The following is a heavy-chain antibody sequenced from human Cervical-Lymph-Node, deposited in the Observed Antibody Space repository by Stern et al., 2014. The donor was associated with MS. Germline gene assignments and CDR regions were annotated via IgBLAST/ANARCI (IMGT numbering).Heavy chain of an antibody. J-gene: IGHJ4*02. V-gene: IGHV4-61*02. CDR1: GASISSGSSY. Sequence: QVQLQESGPGLVKPSQTLSLTCTVSGASISSGSSYWNWIRQPAGKGREWIGRIYASETTNYNPSLKGRLTIPQDTPKTQSSLHLISVTAADTAVYFCATSGRVVDFEYWGQGSLVTVSS. D-gene: IGHD2-15*01. CDR3: ATSGRVVDFEY. CDR2: IYASETT.